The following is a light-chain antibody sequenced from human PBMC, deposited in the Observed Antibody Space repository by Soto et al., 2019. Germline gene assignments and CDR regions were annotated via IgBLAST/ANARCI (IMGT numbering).Light chain of an antibody. CDR3: AVWDDRLSVV. V-gene: IGLV1-47*01. Sequence: QAVVTQPPSTSGTPGQRVTISCSGSSPNIGSNSVYWYHHLPGAAPKILIYRNHQRPSGVPDRFSGSGSGTSASLAISGVLSWDEADYYCAVWDDRLSVVFGGGTEVTLL. CDR1: SPNIGSNS. CDR2: RNH. J-gene: IGLJ3*02.